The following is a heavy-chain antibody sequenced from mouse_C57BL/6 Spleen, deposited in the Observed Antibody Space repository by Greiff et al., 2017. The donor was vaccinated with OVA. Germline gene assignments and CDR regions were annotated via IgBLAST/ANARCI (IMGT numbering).Heavy chain of an antibody. CDR1: GFNIKDYY. J-gene: IGHJ1*03. D-gene: IGHD1-1*01. Sequence: EVQLQQSGAELVRPGASVKLSCTASGFNIKDYYMHWVKQRPEQGLEWIGRIDPEDGDTEYAPKFQGKATMTADTSSNTAYLQLSSLTSEDTAVYYCTTSRYYGSSSRYFDVWGTGTTVTVSS. V-gene: IGHV14-1*01. CDR3: TTSRYYGSSSRYFDV. CDR2: IDPEDGDT.